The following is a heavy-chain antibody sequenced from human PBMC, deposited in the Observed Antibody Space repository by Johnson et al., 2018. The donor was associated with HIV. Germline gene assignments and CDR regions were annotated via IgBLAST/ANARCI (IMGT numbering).Heavy chain of an antibody. CDR2: ISYDGSNK. CDR1: GFTFSSYG. Sequence: QVQLVESGGGVVQPGRSLRLSCAASGFTFSSYGMHWVRQAPGKGLEWVAVISYDGSNKYYADSVKGRFTISRDNSKNTLYLQMNSLRAEDTAVYYGARALWPYYYDSSGYNDDAFDIWGQGTMVTVSS. D-gene: IGHD3-22*01. J-gene: IGHJ3*02. V-gene: IGHV3-30*03. CDR3: ARALWPYYYDSSGYNDDAFDI.